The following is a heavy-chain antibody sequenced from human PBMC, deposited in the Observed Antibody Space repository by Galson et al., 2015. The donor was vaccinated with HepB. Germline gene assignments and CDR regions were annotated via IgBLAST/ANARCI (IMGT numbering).Heavy chain of an antibody. D-gene: IGHD2-2*01. CDR1: GGSISSSSYY. Sequence: ETLSLTCTVSGGSISSSSYYWGWIRQPPGKGLEWIGSIYYSGSTYYNPSLKSRVTISVDTSKNQFSLKLSSVTAADAAVYYCAGAGGGGYCSSTSCNYYYYYYGMDVWGQGTTVTVSS. J-gene: IGHJ6*02. CDR3: AGAGGGGYCSSTSCNYYYYYYGMDV. V-gene: IGHV4-39*01. CDR2: IYYSGST.